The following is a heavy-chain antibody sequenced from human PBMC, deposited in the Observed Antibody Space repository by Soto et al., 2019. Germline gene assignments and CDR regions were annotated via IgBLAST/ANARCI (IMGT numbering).Heavy chain of an antibody. V-gene: IGHV4-39*01. CDR2: IYYSGST. CDR1: GGSISSSSYY. J-gene: IGHJ6*02. Sequence: LSLTCTVSGGSISSSSYYWGWIRQPPGKGLEWIGSIYYSGSTYYNPSLKSRVTISVDTSKNQFSLKLSSVTAADTAVYYCARPGIAAAVVVAGNKYYYGMDVWGQGTTVTVSS. D-gene: IGHD6-13*01. CDR3: ARPGIAAAVVVAGNKYYYGMDV.